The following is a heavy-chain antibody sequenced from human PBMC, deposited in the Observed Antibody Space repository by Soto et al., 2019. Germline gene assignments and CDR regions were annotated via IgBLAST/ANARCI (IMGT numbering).Heavy chain of an antibody. D-gene: IGHD6-6*01. Sequence: SETLSLTCTVSSGSISSGGYHWSWIRQHLGKGLELIGYIHYTGSTYYNPSLKSRLTISVDTSKNQFSLRLSSVTAADTAVYYCARDSDIAARAFDIWGRGTMVTVSS. CDR2: IHYTGST. V-gene: IGHV4-31*03. CDR1: SGSISSGGYH. CDR3: ARDSDIAARAFDI. J-gene: IGHJ3*02.